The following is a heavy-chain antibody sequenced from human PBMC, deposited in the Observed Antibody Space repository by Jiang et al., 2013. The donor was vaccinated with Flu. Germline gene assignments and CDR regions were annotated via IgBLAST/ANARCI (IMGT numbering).Heavy chain of an antibody. J-gene: IGHJ4*02. CDR2: VSTSGTTM. CDR3: VRDITVAGTDFDY. CDR1: GFTFSNYE. V-gene: IGHV3-48*03. Sequence: QLLESGGGWVQPGGSLRLSCAASGFTFSNYEMNWVRRAPGKEPEWIAYVSTSGTTMYYAASVKGRFTVSRDNDKNSIYLQLNSLRAEDTAVYYCVRDITVAGTDFDYWGQGTLVTVSS. D-gene: IGHD6-19*01.